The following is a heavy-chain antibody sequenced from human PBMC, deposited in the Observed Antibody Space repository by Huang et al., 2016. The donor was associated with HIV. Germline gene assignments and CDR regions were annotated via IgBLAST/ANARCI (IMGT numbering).Heavy chain of an antibody. J-gene: IGHJ4*02. CDR3: ARDHHDFWRGYRRMYFFDH. Sequence: QVQLQESGPGLVKPSETLSLTCTVSGGSISTHYWSWIRQPPGKGLEWIGSIDYSGSPNYSPSLKSRVTILLDTSKNQFSLRVNSVTAADTAMYYCARDHHDFWRGYRRMYFFDHWGQGTLVTVSS. CDR1: GGSISTHY. D-gene: IGHD3-3*01. V-gene: IGHV4-59*11. CDR2: IDYSGSP.